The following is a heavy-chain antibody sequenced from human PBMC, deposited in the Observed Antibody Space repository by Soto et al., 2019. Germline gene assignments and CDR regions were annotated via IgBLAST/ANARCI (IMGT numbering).Heavy chain of an antibody. D-gene: IGHD2-15*01. CDR1: AGSMRNYY. CDR3: SRAVSCSGGSCYPSDWFAP. J-gene: IGHJ5*02. V-gene: IGHV4-59*01. CDR2: VDDSGTT. Sequence: QVQLQQSGPGLVKPSETLSLTCSVSAGSMRNYYWSWIRQPPGKGLEWIGNVDDSGTTKYNPSLRSRVTISLAPSTTQFALKLSSVIAADTAVYYCSRAVSCSGGSCYPSDWFAPWGQGSLFTVSS.